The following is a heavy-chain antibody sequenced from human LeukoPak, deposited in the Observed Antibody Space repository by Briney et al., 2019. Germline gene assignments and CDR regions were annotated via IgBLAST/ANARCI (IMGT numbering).Heavy chain of an antibody. CDR2: ISSSSSYM. CDR1: GFTFSSYS. V-gene: IGHV3-21*01. D-gene: IGHD3-9*01. CDR3: ARDGMTYYDILTGDFDY. Sequence: PGGSLRLSCAASGFTFSSYSMNWVRQAPGKGLEWVSSISSSSSYMYYADSVKGRFTISRDNAKNSLYLQMNSLRAEDTAVYYCARDGMTYYDILTGDFDYWGQGTLVTVSS. J-gene: IGHJ4*02.